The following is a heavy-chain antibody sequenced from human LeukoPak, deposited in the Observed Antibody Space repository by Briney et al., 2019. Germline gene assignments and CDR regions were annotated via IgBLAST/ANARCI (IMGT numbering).Heavy chain of an antibody. J-gene: IGHJ6*03. V-gene: IGHV1-2*02. D-gene: IGHD3-10*01. CDR3: ARDNYYGSGSFFEGSHYYSYMDV. Sequence: ASVKVSCKASGYTFTGYYMHRVRQDPGQGLEWMGWINPNSGGTNYAQKFQGRVTMTRDTSISTAYMELSRLRSDDTAVYYCARDNYYGSGSFFEGSHYYSYMDVWGKGTTVTISS. CDR1: GYTFTGYY. CDR2: INPNSGGT.